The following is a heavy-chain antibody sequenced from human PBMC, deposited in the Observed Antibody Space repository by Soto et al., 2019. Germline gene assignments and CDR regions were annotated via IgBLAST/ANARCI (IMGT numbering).Heavy chain of an antibody. D-gene: IGHD3-9*01. J-gene: IGHJ4*02. Sequence: GGSLGLSCAASGFTFSSYSMNWVRQAPGKGLEWVSYISSSSSTIYYADSVKGRFTISRGNAKNSLYLQMNSLRAEDTAVYYCARADAATYNYDILTGYYVFDYWGQGSLVTVSS. CDR3: ARADAATYNYDILTGYYVFDY. V-gene: IGHV3-48*01. CDR2: ISSSSSTI. CDR1: GFTFSSYS.